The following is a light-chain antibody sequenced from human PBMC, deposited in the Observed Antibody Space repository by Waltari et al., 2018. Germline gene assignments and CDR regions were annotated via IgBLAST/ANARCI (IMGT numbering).Light chain of an antibody. Sequence: VLTQSPGTLSLSPGESAPLSCRASQILTKKYLAGYQQKPGQAPRLLIYGASSRAAGIPDRFSGSGSGTDFTLTISRLEPEDFAVYYCQQYGSSILYTFGQGTKLEIK. CDR3: QQYGSSILYT. CDR1: QILTKKY. V-gene: IGKV3-20*01. CDR2: GAS. J-gene: IGKJ2*01.